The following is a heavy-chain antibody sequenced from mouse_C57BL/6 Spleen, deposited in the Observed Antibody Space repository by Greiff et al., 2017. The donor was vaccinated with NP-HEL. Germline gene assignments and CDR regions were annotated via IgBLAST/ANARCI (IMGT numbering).Heavy chain of an antibody. CDR2: IDPSDSYT. V-gene: IGHV1-69*01. Sequence: VQLQQPGAELVMPGASVKLSCKASGYTFTSYWMHWVKQRPGQGLEWIGEIDPSDSYTNYNQKFKGKSTLTVDKSSSTAYMQLSSLTSEDSAVYDCARRDYYAMDYWGQGTSVTVSS. J-gene: IGHJ4*01. CDR1: GYTFTSYW. CDR3: ARRDYYAMDY.